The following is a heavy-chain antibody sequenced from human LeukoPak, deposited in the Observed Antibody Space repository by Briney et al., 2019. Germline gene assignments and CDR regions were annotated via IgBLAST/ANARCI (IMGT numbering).Heavy chain of an antibody. V-gene: IGHV4-38-2*02. D-gene: IGHD5-18*01. Sequence: PSETLSLTCTVSGYSISSGYYWGWIRQPPGKGLEWIGSIYHSGSTNYNPSLKSRVTISVDTSKNQFSLKLSSVTAADTAVYYCARFNVDTAMVSDYWGQGTLVTVSS. J-gene: IGHJ4*02. CDR3: ARFNVDTAMVSDY. CDR2: IYHSGST. CDR1: GYSISSGYY.